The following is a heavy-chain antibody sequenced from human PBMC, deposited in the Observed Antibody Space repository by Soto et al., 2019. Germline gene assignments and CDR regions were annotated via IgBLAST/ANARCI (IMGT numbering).Heavy chain of an antibody. D-gene: IGHD2-15*01. V-gene: IGHV1-2*02. J-gene: IGHJ5*02. CDR3: ASKAAPGIVGTARFDH. Sequence: QVQLVQSGAEVKEPGASVNISCKASGYTFTDSYLHWVRQAPGQGLEWMGCINPNSGDLEYAQRFQGRVTMTGDTSKTTAYMALSTLSSEDTAVYYCASKAAPGIVGTARFDHWGQGTLVTVSS. CDR2: INPNSGDL. CDR1: GYTFTDSY.